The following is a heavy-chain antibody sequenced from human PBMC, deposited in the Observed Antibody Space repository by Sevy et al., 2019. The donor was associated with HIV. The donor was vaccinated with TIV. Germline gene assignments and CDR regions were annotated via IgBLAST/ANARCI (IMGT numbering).Heavy chain of an antibody. CDR1: GFSVSNSY. CDR2: IYSGDST. D-gene: IGHD3-22*01. CDR3: ARSSVYYYDSSGYYTTVHAFDI. J-gene: IGHJ3*02. V-gene: IGHV3-53*01. Sequence: GGSLRLSCAASGFSVSNSYMSWVRQAPGKGLQWVSVIYSGDSTYYTDSVKGRFTISRDNSKNTLYLQMNSLRAEDTAVYYCARSSVYYYDSSGYYTTVHAFDIWGQGTMVTVSS.